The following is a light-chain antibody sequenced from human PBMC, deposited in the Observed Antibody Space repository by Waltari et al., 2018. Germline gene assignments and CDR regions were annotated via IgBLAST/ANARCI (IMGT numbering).Light chain of an antibody. CDR3: AAWDVSLSARV. Sequence: QSVLTQPPSASGTPGQGGTISCTGSTSHIYWYQPLPGTAPKLLIYRNSQRPSGVPVRFSGSKSGTSASLTISGLRSEDEADYYCAAWDVSLSARVFGGGTKLTVL. CDR2: RNS. CDR1: TSHI. V-gene: IGLV1-47*01. J-gene: IGLJ3*02.